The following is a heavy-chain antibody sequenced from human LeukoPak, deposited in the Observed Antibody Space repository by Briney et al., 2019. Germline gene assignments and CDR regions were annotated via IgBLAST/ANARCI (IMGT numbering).Heavy chain of an antibody. CDR3: ARDRGFSSSWRLFVY. CDR2: IYSGAGT. Sequence: GGSLRLSCAASGFTVSSHYMSWVRPAPGQGLEWFSAIYSGAGTSYADSVQGRFTISRDNSKNTLYLQMNSLRVEDTAVYYCARDRGFSSSWRLFVYWGQGTLVTVSS. J-gene: IGHJ4*02. V-gene: IGHV3-66*02. CDR1: GFTVSSHY. D-gene: IGHD6-13*01.